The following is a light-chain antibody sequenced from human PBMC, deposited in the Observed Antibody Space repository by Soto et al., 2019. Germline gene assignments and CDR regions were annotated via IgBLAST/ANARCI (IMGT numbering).Light chain of an antibody. CDR3: SSYTSSNIVV. CDR2: RNN. V-gene: IGLV1-47*01. J-gene: IGLJ2*01. CDR1: SSNIGSNY. Sequence: QSVLTQPPSASGTPGQRVTISCSGSSSNIGSNYVYWYQQLPGTAPKLLIYRNNQRPSGVPDRFSGSKSGTSASLTISGLQAEDEADYYCSSYTSSNIVVFGGGTKLTVL.